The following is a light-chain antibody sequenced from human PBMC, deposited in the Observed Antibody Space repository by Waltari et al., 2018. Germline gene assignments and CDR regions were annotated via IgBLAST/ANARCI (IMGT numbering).Light chain of an antibody. Sequence: DIVMTQSPDSLAVSLGERATINCKSSQSVLYSSNNKNHLAWFHQKPGQPPHLLIYWASTRESGVPDRFSGSGSGTDFTLTISSLQAEDVAVYYCQQYYSTPYTFGQGTKLEIK. CDR2: WAS. CDR3: QQYYSTPYT. V-gene: IGKV4-1*01. CDR1: QSVLYSSNNKNH. J-gene: IGKJ2*01.